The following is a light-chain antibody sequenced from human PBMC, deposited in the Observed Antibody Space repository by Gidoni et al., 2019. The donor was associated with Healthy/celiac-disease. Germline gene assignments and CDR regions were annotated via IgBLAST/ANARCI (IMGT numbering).Light chain of an antibody. Sequence: DIVMTQSPDSLAVSLGERATINCKSSQSVLYSSNNKNYLAWSQQKPGQPPKLLIYWASTRESGVPDRFSGSGSGTDCTLTSSSLQAEDVAVYYCQQYYSTPTFGQGTKVEIK. CDR2: WAS. J-gene: IGKJ1*01. CDR1: QSVLYSSNNKNY. CDR3: QQYYSTPT. V-gene: IGKV4-1*01.